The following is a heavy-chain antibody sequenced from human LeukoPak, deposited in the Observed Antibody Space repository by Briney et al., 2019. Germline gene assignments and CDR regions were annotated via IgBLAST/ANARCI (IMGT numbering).Heavy chain of an antibody. CDR3: ARLNLGAYCGGDCYSEEFDY. D-gene: IGHD2-21*02. J-gene: IGHJ4*02. CDR1: GGSISSSSYY. Sequence: SETLSLTCTVSGGSISSSSYYWGWIRPPPGKGLEWIGSIYYSGSTYYNPSLKSRVTISVDTSTNQFSLKLSSVTAADTAVYYCARLNLGAYCGGDCYSEEFDYWGQGTLVTVSS. CDR2: IYYSGST. V-gene: IGHV4-39*01.